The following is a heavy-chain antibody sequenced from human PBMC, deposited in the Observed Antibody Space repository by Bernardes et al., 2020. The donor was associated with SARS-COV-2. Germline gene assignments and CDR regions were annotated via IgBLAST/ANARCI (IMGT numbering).Heavy chain of an antibody. V-gene: IGHV4-30-4*01. CDR2: IYYSGRT. Sequence: SETLSLTCTVSGGSISSYDYYWSWIRQPPGKGLEWIGYIYYSGRTYYNPSLKSRVTISVDKSKNQFSLKLSSVTAADTAVYYCARQGKYYYGSGRFDPWGQGTLVTVSS. J-gene: IGHJ5*02. CDR1: GGSISSYDYY. D-gene: IGHD3-10*01. CDR3: ARQGKYYYGSGRFDP.